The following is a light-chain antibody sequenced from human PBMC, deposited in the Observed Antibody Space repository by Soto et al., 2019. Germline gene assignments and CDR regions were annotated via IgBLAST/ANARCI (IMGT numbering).Light chain of an antibody. CDR1: QSVSSSY. V-gene: IGKV3-20*01. CDR3: QQYGGSSLYT. CDR2: GAS. J-gene: IGKJ2*01. Sequence: EIVLTQSPGTLSLSPGERATLSCRASQSVSSSYLGWYQQKPGQAPRLLIYGASSRATGIPDRFSGSGSGTDFTLTISRLEPEDLAVYYCQQYGGSSLYTFGQGTKLEIK.